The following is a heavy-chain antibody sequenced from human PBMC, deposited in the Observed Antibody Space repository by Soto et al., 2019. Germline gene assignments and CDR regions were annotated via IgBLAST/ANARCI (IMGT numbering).Heavy chain of an antibody. CDR2: IKQDGSEK. V-gene: IGHV3-7*01. CDR1: GFTFSNYW. CDR3: ATIVATIRN. D-gene: IGHD5-12*01. Sequence: EVQLVESGGGLVQPGGSLRLSCAASGFTFSNYWMSWVRQAPGKGLEWVANIKQDGSEKYYVDSVKGRLTISRDNTKPSLSLQMDSLRAEDAAVYYCATIVATIRNWGQGTLVTVPS. J-gene: IGHJ4*02.